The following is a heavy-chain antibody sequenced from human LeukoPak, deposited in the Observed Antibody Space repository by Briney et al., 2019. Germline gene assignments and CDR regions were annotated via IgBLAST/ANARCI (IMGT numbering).Heavy chain of an antibody. CDR2: INPSGGST. J-gene: IGHJ4*02. V-gene: IGHV1-46*01. CDR3: ASDRGGLRGSYYYFDY. D-gene: IGHD1-26*01. Sequence: GASVKVSCKASGYTFTSYYMHWVRQAPGQGLEWMGIINPSGGSTSYAQKFQGRVTMTRDMSTSTVYMELSSLRSEDTAVYYCASDRGGLRGSYYYFDYWGQGTLVTVSS. CDR1: GYTFTSYY.